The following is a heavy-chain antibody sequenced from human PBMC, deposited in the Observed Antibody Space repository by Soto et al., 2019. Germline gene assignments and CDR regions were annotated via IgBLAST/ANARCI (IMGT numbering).Heavy chain of an antibody. D-gene: IGHD3-22*01. CDR2: INAGNGNT. V-gene: IGHV1-3*01. Sequence: ASVKVSCEASGYTFTSYAMHWVRQAPGQRLEWMGWINAGNGNTKYSQKFQGRVTITRDTSASTAYMELSSLRSEDTAVYYCARTEYYYDSSGYYDYGMDVWGQGTTVTVSS. J-gene: IGHJ6*02. CDR3: ARTEYYYDSSGYYDYGMDV. CDR1: GYTFTSYA.